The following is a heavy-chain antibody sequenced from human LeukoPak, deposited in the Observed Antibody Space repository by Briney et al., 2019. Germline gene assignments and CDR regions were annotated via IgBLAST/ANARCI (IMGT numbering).Heavy chain of an antibody. CDR3: AKGAAVAGTLYFQH. J-gene: IGHJ1*01. CDR2: VSGTSTNT. Sequence: PGGALRHSCAASGLSFSSYAMSWVRQAPGKGLEWVAAVSGTSTNTYYSDSVKGRFTISRDNSQNTLYLQMNNLEGGDTAVYYCAKGAAVAGTLYFQHWGQGTLVTVSS. D-gene: IGHD6-19*01. CDR1: GLSFSSYA. V-gene: IGHV3-23*01.